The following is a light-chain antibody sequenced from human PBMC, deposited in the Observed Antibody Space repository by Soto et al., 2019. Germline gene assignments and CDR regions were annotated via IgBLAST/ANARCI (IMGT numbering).Light chain of an antibody. CDR2: EVT. CDR1: SSDIGSYDY. CDR3: SSFTSTSTRL. V-gene: IGLV2-14*01. Sequence: QSVLTQPASVSGSPGQSITISCTGTSSDIGSYDYVSWYQQHPGKAPNLIIYEVTDRPSGVSNCFSGSKSGNTAPLTISGLQAEDEADYYCSSFTSTSTRLFGSGTKVTVL. J-gene: IGLJ1*01.